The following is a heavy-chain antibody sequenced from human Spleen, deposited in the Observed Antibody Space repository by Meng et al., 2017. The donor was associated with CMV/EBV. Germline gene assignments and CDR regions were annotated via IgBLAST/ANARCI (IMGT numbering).Heavy chain of an antibody. Sequence: GSLRLSCTVSGDAVSSTSHYWAWIRQPPGKGLEWIGNIYDGATSYVSPSLKSRITISVDTSKNQFSLKLTSVSAADTAVYYCARRRGMDVWGQGTTVTVSS. CDR2: IYDGATS. CDR1: GDAVSSTSHY. CDR3: ARRRGMDV. J-gene: IGHJ6*02. V-gene: IGHV4-39*01.